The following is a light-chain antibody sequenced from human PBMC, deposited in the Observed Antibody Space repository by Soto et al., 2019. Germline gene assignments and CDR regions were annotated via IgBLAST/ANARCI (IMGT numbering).Light chain of an antibody. Sequence: DIQMTQAPSSLSASVGDRVTITCRASQGISNYLAWYQQKPGKVPKLLIYAASTLQSGVPSRFSGSGSGTDFTLTISSLQPEDVATYYCQNYNSAPPLTFGGGTKVDI. V-gene: IGKV1-27*01. J-gene: IGKJ4*01. CDR3: QNYNSAPPLT. CDR1: QGISNY. CDR2: AAS.